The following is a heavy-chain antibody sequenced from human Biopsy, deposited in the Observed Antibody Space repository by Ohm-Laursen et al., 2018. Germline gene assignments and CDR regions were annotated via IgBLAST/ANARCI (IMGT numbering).Heavy chain of an antibody. J-gene: IGHJ4*02. V-gene: IGHV3-21*04. Sequence: GSLRLSCAASGFTLSSYSMNWVRQTPGKGLEWVSTISSSSDNIYYVDSVKGRFTISRDNAKNSLYLQMNSLRAEDTAVYYCAKDFGWRNFDYWGQGTLAIVSS. D-gene: IGHD6-19*01. CDR3: AKDFGWRNFDY. CDR1: GFTLSSYS. CDR2: ISSSSDNI.